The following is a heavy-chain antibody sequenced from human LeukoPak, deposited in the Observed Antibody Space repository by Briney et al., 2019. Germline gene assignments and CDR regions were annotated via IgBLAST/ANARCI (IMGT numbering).Heavy chain of an antibody. CDR2: ISGSGDNI. CDR3: AKDRVVRGVMGAFDI. J-gene: IGHJ3*02. D-gene: IGHD3-10*01. Sequence: GGSLRLSCAASGFTFSSYAMSGVRQAPGKGLEWVSAISGSGDNIYYADSVKGRFTISRDNSKNTLYLQMNSLRAEDTAVYYCAKDRVVRGVMGAFDIWGQGTMVTVSS. CDR1: GFTFSSYA. V-gene: IGHV3-23*01.